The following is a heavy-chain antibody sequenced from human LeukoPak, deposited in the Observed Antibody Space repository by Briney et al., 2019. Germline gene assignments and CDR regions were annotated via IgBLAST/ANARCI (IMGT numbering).Heavy chain of an antibody. D-gene: IGHD5-24*01. CDR3: AGVEMATIHPSDY. Sequence: ASVKVSCKASGYTFSDYFIHWVRQAPGQGREWLGWINPNSGDTQYAQKFQGRVTMTRDTSISTAYMELSRLRSDDTAVYYCAGVEMATIHPSDYWGQGTLVTVSS. V-gene: IGHV1-2*02. J-gene: IGHJ4*02. CDR2: INPNSGDT. CDR1: GYTFSDYF.